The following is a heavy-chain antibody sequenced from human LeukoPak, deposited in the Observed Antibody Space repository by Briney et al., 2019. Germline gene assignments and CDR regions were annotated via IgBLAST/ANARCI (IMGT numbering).Heavy chain of an antibody. CDR2: ISSNGGST. CDR1: GFTFSSYA. D-gene: IGHD3-9*01. J-gene: IGHJ4*02. Sequence: PGGSLRLSCAASGFTFSSYAMHWVRQAPGKGLEYVSAISSNGGSTYYANSVKGRFTISRDNSKTTLYLQMGSLRAEDMAVYYCARAALRYFDGWNDYWGQGTLVTVSS. V-gene: IGHV3-64*01. CDR3: ARAALRYFDGWNDY.